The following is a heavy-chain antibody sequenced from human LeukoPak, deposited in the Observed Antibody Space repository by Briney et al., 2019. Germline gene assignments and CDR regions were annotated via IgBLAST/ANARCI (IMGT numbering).Heavy chain of an antibody. V-gene: IGHV4-31*03. CDR3: ARNYDILSGRFDP. CDR1: GGSISSGGYY. D-gene: IGHD3-9*01. Sequence: SDTLSLTCTVSGGSISSGGYYWSWIRQHPGKGLEWIGYIYYSGSTYYNPSLKSRVSISVDTSKNQFSLKLSSVTAADTAVYYCARNYDILSGRFDPWGQGTLVTVSS. CDR2: IYYSGST. J-gene: IGHJ5*02.